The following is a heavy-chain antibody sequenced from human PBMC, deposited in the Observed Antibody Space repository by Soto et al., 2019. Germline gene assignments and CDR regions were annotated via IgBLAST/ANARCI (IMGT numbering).Heavy chain of an antibody. Sequence: SLRLSCDASGFTLSGFAMHWVRQAPGQGLEWVAVISNDGTNQYYSESVKGRFTISRDNSKNTLYLQMNNLRAEDTAVYYCAKAYYYDSSGYYDNYYAMDVWGQGTTVTV. V-gene: IGHV3-30*18. CDR3: AKAYYYDSSGYYDNYYAMDV. J-gene: IGHJ6*02. CDR1: GFTLSGFA. D-gene: IGHD3-22*01. CDR2: ISNDGTNQ.